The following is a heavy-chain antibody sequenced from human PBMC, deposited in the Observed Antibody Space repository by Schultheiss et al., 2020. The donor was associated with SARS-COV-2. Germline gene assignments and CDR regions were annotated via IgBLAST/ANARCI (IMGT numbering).Heavy chain of an antibody. Sequence: GGSLRLSCAGSRFTFSNYGMHWVRQAPGKGLEWVAVIWDDGSNKYYADSVKGRFTISRDNSKNTLYLQMNSLRAEDTALYYCAREESDSSGYYSFDYWGQGTLVTVAS. CDR3: AREESDSSGYYSFDY. CDR1: RFTFSNYG. CDR2: IWDDGSNK. V-gene: IGHV3-33*01. D-gene: IGHD3-22*01. J-gene: IGHJ4*02.